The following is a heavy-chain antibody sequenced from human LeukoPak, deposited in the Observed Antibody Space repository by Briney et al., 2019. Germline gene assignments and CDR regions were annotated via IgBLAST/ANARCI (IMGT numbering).Heavy chain of an antibody. V-gene: IGHV5-51*01. CDR3: ASAVEVATLSY. CDR2: IYPGDSDT. J-gene: IGHJ4*02. CDR1: GHRFASYW. Sequence: GESLKISCKGSGHRFASYWIGWVRQMPGKGLGWMGIIYPGDSDTRYSPSFQGQVTISADKSISTAYLQWSSLKASDTAMYYCASAVEVATLSYWGQGTLVTVSS. D-gene: IGHD5-24*01.